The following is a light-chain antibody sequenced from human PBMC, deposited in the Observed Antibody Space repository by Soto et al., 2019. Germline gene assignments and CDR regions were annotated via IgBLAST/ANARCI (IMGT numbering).Light chain of an antibody. CDR1: SSNIGSAY. CDR2: RNN. Sequence: QSVLTQPPSASGTPGQTVTISCSGSSSNIGSAYIYWYQHLPGTAPKLLIYRNNQRPSGVPDRFSASKSGTSASLAISGLRSEDDAHYYCAAWDDSLVVFGGGTQLTVL. V-gene: IGLV1-47*01. CDR3: AAWDDSLVV. J-gene: IGLJ2*01.